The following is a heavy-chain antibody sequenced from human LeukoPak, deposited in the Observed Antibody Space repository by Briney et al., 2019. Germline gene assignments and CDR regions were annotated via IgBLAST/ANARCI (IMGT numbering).Heavy chain of an antibody. J-gene: IGHJ3*02. Sequence: KASETLSLTCTVSGGSISSSGFYWGWIRQPPGKGLEWIGTIYYSGGTYYNPSLKSRVTISVDTSKNQFSLKLSSVTAADTAVYYCARDAQGRVGEDAFDIWGQGTVVTVSS. CDR3: ARDAQGRVGEDAFDI. CDR2: IYYSGGT. V-gene: IGHV4-39*07. D-gene: IGHD3-16*01. CDR1: GGSISSSGFY.